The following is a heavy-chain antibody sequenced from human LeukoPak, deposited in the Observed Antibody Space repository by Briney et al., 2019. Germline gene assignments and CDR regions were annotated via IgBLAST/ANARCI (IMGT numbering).Heavy chain of an antibody. J-gene: IGHJ4*02. CDR3: ARHRSKWLQSSFDY. CDR1: GGTINSSSYY. CDR2: IFYSGNT. Sequence: SETLSLTCTVSGGTINSSSYYWGWIRQPPGKGLEWIGSIFYSGNTYDNPSLKSRVTISVDTSKNQFSLKLNSVTAADTAVYYCARHRSKWLQSSFDYWGQGTLVTVSS. V-gene: IGHV4-39*01. D-gene: IGHD5-24*01.